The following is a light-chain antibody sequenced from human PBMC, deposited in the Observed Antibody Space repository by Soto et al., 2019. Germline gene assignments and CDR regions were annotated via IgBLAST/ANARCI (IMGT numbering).Light chain of an antibody. J-gene: IGKJ4*01. CDR3: QHRSSWPLT. Sequence: EVVLTQSPATLSLSPGERATLSCRASQSVTIKLAWYQQKPGQAPRLLIYDASTRATGVPARFSGSGSGTDFPLTISSLEPEDYAVYFCQHRSSWPLTFGGGTKVEI. V-gene: IGKV3-11*01. CDR2: DAS. CDR1: QSVTIK.